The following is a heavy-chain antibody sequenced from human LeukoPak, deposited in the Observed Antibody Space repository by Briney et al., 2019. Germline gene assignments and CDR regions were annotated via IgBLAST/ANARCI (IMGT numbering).Heavy chain of an antibody. V-gene: IGHV4-61*01. CDR1: GYSISSDYY. CDR2: IYYSGST. Sequence: SETLSLTCTVSGYSISSDYYWGWVRQPPGKGLEWIGYIYYSGSTNYNPSLKSRVTISVDTSKNQFSLKLSSVTAADTAVYYCARGIWFGELSYYFDYWGQGTLVTVSS. J-gene: IGHJ4*02. D-gene: IGHD3-10*01. CDR3: ARGIWFGELSYYFDY.